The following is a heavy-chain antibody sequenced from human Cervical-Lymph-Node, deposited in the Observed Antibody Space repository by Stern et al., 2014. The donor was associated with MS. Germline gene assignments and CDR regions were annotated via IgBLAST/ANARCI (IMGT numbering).Heavy chain of an antibody. CDR2: ISSSSSYI. CDR3: ARDYHYYDSSGYYDDAFDI. D-gene: IGHD3-22*01. V-gene: IGHV3-21*01. Sequence: VQLVQSGGGLVKPGGSLRLSCAASGFTFRSYSMNWVRQAPGKGLEWVSSISSSSSYIYYADSVKGRFTISRDNAKNSLYLQMNSLRAEDTAVYYCARDYHYYDSSGYYDDAFDIWGQGTMVTVSS. CDR1: GFTFRSYS. J-gene: IGHJ3*02.